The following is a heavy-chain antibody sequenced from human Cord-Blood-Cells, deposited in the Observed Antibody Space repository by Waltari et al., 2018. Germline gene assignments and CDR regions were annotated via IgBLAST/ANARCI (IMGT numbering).Heavy chain of an antibody. J-gene: IGHJ2*01. D-gene: IGHD7-27*01. Sequence: QVQLQESGPGLVKPSETLSLTCTVSGGSISSYYWSWIRQPPGKGLGWIGYIYYSGSTNYNPSLKSRVTISVDTSKNQFSLKLSSVTAADTAVYYCARGGSALGYWYFDLWGRGTLVTVSS. CDR3: ARGGSALGYWYFDL. V-gene: IGHV4-59*01. CDR2: IYYSGST. CDR1: GGSISSYY.